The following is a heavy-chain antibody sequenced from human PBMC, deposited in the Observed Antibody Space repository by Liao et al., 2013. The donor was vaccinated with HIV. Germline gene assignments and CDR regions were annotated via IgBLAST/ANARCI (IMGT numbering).Heavy chain of an antibody. CDR2: IYSSGSA. CDR3: ARTDQYYDFWNGYENWFDP. CDR1: GGSISSYY. D-gene: IGHD3-3*01. J-gene: IGHJ5*02. Sequence: QVQLQESGPGLXKPSETLSLTCTVSGGSISSYYWSWIRQPAGKGLEWIGRIYSSGSANYNPSLKSRVTMSVDTSKNQFSLKLSSVTAADTAVYYCARTDQYYDFWNGYENWFDPWGQGTLVTVSS. V-gene: IGHV4-4*07.